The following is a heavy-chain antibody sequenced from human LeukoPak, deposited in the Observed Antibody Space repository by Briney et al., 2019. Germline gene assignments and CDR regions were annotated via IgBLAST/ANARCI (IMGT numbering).Heavy chain of an antibody. D-gene: IGHD3-9*01. CDR2: INSDGSST. V-gene: IGHV3-74*01. CDR3: ARDGKEYYDILTGYYLYNWFDP. Sequence: PGGSLRLSCAASGFTFSSYWMHWVRQAPGKGLVWVSRINSDGSSTRYEDSVKGRFTISRDNAKNTLYMQMNSLRAEDTAVYYCARDGKEYYDILTGYYLYNWFDPWGQGTLVTVSS. J-gene: IGHJ5*02. CDR1: GFTFSSYW.